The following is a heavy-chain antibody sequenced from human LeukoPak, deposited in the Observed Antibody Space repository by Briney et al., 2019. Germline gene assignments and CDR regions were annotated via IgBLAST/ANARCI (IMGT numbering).Heavy chain of an antibody. V-gene: IGHV3-30*02. CDR1: GFTFSSYG. D-gene: IGHD3-22*01. CDR2: IWYDGSNK. J-gene: IGHJ4*02. CDR3: AKDRRYYDSSGYYFYCFDY. Sequence: GGSLRLSCAASGFTFSSYGMHWVRQAPGKGLEWVAFIWYDGSNKYYADSVKGRFTIFRDNSKNTLYLQMNSLRAEDTAVYYCAKDRRYYDSSGYYFYCFDYWGQGTLVTVSS.